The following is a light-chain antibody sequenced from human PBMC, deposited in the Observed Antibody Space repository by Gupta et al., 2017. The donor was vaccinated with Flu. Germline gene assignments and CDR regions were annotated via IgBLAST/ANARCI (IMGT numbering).Light chain of an antibody. J-gene: IGKJ1*01. CDR2: DAP. V-gene: IGKV3-11*01. CDR3: TQRSNWPPWT. Sequence: EIVLTQSPATLSLSPGERATLACMASQSFSSYLAWYQQKPGQAPRLLIYDAPNGSTGIPARFSGSGYGPGLTLTISSRKPEAFAVYYLTQRSNWPPWTFGQGTKVEIK. CDR1: QSFSSY.